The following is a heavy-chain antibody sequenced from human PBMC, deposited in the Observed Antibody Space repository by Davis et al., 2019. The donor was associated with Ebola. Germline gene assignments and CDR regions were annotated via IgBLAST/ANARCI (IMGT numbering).Heavy chain of an antibody. Sequence: ASVKVSCKASGYPFTAYYIHWVRQAPGQGLEWMGWINPNSGDTNYAQKFQGRVTMTRDTSISTAYMDLKRPRSDDTAVYYRARRIWRSHKDAFDIWGQGTMVTVSS. CDR2: INPNSGDT. CDR3: ARRIWRSHKDAFDI. J-gene: IGHJ3*02. CDR1: GYPFTAYY. V-gene: IGHV1-2*02. D-gene: IGHD2-15*01.